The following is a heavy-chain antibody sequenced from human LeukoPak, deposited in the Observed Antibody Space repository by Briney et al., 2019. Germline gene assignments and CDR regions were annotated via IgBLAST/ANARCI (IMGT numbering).Heavy chain of an antibody. D-gene: IGHD3/OR15-3a*01. CDR1: GFSFTTFW. J-gene: IGHJ4*02. CDR2: IYTGDSDT. CDR3: ARFLGPSGGLDC. V-gene: IGHV5-51*01. Sequence: GEPLQISSQGSGFSFTTFWIAWVRPMPGKGLECMGIIYTGDSDTRYSPSFQGQVTISADKSISTAYLQWSSLKASDTAMYYCARFLGPSGGLDCWGQGTRVTVSS.